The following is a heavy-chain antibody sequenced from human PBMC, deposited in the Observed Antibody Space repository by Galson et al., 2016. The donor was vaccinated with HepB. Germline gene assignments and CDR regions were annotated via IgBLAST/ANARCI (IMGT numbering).Heavy chain of an antibody. CDR1: GGSVSSNRYY. J-gene: IGHJ2*01. D-gene: IGHD2-2*01. CDR3: ATRGYFSTTNCWFFDR. Sequence: SETLSLTCNVSGGSVSSNRYYWGWIRQAPGKGLEWIGSIFYSGSAYYNPSLKGRVTVSLDTSKKQFPLKLSSVTAADTAVYFCATRGYFSTTNCWFFDRWGRGTPVTVSS. CDR2: IFYSGSA. V-gene: IGHV4-39*01.